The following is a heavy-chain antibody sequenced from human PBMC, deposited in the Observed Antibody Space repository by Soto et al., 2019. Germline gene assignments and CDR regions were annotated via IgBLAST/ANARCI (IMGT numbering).Heavy chain of an antibody. CDR3: AKVPYSSGWSAYYFDY. V-gene: IGHV3-30*18. J-gene: IGHJ4*02. CDR1: GFTFSSYG. CDR2: ISYDGSNK. Sequence: GGSLRLSCAASGFTFSSYGMHWVRQAPGKGLEWVAVISYDGSNKYYADSVKGRFTISRDNSKNTLYLQMNSLRAEDTAVYYCAKVPYSSGWSAYYFDYWGQGTLVTVSS. D-gene: IGHD6-19*01.